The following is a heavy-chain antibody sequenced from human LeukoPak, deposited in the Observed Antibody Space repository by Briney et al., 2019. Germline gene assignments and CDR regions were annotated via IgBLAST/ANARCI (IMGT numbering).Heavy chain of an antibody. Sequence: AGVKVSCKSSGYTFTGYYIRWVRQAPGQGLEWMGWINPNSGGTNYAQKFQGRVTMTRDTSISTAYMELSRLRSDDTAVYYCARGGITMIVVVITTLDPWGQGTLVTVSS. V-gene: IGHV1-2*02. CDR1: GYTFTGYY. D-gene: IGHD3-22*01. J-gene: IGHJ5*02. CDR3: ARGGITMIVVVITTLDP. CDR2: INPNSGGT.